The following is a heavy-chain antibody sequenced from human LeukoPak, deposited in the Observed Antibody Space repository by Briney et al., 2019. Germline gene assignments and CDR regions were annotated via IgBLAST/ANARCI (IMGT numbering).Heavy chain of an antibody. Sequence: ASVKVSCKASGYTFTSYYMHWVRQAPGQGLEWMGIINPSGGSTSYAQKFQGRVTMTRDTSISTAYMELSRLRSDDTAVYYCALYSSGLFDPWGQGTLVTVSS. CDR3: ALYSSGLFDP. D-gene: IGHD6-19*01. J-gene: IGHJ5*02. CDR1: GYTFTSYY. V-gene: IGHV1-46*01. CDR2: INPSGGST.